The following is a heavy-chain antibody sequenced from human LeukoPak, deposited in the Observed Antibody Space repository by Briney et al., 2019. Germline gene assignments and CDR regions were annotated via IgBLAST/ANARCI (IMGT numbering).Heavy chain of an antibody. CDR1: GFTFSSYS. Sequence: GGSLRLSCATSGFTFSSYSMNWVRQAPGKGLEWVSSISGSSYIYYADSVKGRFTISRDNAKNSLYLQMNSLRAEDTAVYYCVETPGYWGQGTLVTVSS. CDR3: VETPGY. CDR2: ISGSSYI. J-gene: IGHJ4*02. V-gene: IGHV3-21*01. D-gene: IGHD3-3*01.